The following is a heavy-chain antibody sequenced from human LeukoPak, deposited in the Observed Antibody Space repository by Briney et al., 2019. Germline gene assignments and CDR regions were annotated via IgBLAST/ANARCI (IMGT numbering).Heavy chain of an antibody. CDR1: GFTFSTYW. D-gene: IGHD2-15*01. CDR2: IKEDGSEK. CDR3: ARVRGIVVEVPTNNCFDP. V-gene: IGHV3-7*01. Sequence: PGGSLRLSCVASGFTFSTYWMSWVRQAPGKGLEWVANIKEDGSEKYYVDSVKGRFTISRDNAKNSLYPQMTSLRAEDTAVYYCARVRGIVVEVPTNNCFDPWGQGTLVTVSS. J-gene: IGHJ5*02.